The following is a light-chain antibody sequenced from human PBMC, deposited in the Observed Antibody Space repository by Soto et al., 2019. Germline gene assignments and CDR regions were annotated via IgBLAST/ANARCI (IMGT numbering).Light chain of an antibody. CDR2: DTS. CDR3: QQYNNWPRT. J-gene: IGKJ1*01. V-gene: IGKV3-15*01. Sequence: EIVMTQSPATLSVSPGERATLSCRASQRVSSNLAWYQQKPGQAPNLLIYDTSTRASGIPARFSGSGSGTDFTLTISSLQSEDFAVYYCQQYNNWPRTFGQGTKVDIK. CDR1: QRVSSN.